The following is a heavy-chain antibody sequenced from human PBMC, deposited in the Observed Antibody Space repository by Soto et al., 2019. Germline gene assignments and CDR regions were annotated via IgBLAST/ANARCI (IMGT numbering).Heavy chain of an antibody. CDR1: GYTFTSYG. V-gene: IGHV1-18*01. D-gene: IGHD2-2*01. CDR2: ISAYNGNT. CDR3: ARTQLHQKHCYYGMDV. J-gene: IGHJ6*02. Sequence: QVQLVQSGAEVKKPGASVKVSCKASGYTFTSYGISWVRRAPGQGLEWMGWISAYNGNTNYAQKLQGRVTMTTDTSTSTAYMELRSLRSDDTAVYYCARTQLHQKHCYYGMDVWGQGTTVTVSS.